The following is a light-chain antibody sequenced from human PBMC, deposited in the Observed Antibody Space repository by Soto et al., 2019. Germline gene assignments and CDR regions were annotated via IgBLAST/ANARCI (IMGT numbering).Light chain of an antibody. J-gene: IGKJ4*01. CDR3: QQFNSYPPLLT. CDR1: QGISSA. CDR2: DAS. V-gene: IGKV1-13*02. Sequence: AIQLTQSPSSLSASVGDRVTITCRASQGISSALAWYQQKPGEAPKLLIYDASHLESGVPSRFSSSGSGTDFTLNISTLQPEDFAAYYCQQFNSYPPLLTFGRGTKVEIK.